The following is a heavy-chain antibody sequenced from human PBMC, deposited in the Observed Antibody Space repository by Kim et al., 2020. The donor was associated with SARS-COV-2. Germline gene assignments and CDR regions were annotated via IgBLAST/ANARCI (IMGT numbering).Heavy chain of an antibody. J-gene: IGHJ5*02. D-gene: IGHD4-17*01. CDR1: GYTFTDYY. V-gene: IGHV1-2*02. Sequence: ASVKVSCKTSGYTFTDYYIHWVRQAPGQGLEWVGWINPNSGGTNYAEKFQGRVTMTRDTSLSTAYMELSSLRSDDTAVYYCARVFGDGDYVEDGFDPWGQGTLVTVSS. CDR2: INPNSGGT. CDR3: ARVFGDGDYVEDGFDP.